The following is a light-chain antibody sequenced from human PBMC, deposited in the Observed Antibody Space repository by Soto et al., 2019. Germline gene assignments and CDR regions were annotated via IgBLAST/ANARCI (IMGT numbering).Light chain of an antibody. CDR3: SSYSSSTTHDV. CDR2: DVT. Sequence: QSALTQPASVSGSPGRSVTISCTGTSTDVGDFNYVSWYQHLPGRAPKLIIYDVTNRPSGISYRFSASKSGRTASLTISGLQAEDEADYYCSSYSSSTTHDVFGGGTKLTVL. J-gene: IGLJ2*01. V-gene: IGLV2-14*03. CDR1: STDVGDFNY.